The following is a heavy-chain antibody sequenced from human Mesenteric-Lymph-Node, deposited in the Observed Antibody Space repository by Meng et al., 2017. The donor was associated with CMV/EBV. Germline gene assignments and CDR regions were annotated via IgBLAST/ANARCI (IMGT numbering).Heavy chain of an antibody. CDR2: VHHSGTT. Sequence: QVRLQGSGPGLVKPSETLSLSCIVSGDSISNSTYYWTWIRQPPGKGLEWIGSVHHSGTTYYNPSLKGRLTISVDTSANLFSLRLTTVTAADTATYYCARRGNYDSDYSEYWGQGTLVTVSS. V-gene: IGHV4-39*01. CDR3: ARRGNYDSDYSEY. J-gene: IGHJ4*02. CDR1: GDSISNSTYY. D-gene: IGHD3-22*01.